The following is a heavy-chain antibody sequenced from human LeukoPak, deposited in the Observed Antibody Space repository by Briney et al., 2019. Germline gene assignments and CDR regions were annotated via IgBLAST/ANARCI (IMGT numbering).Heavy chain of an antibody. J-gene: IGHJ6*02. CDR1: GFTFSSYA. CDR3: ARVGGDVLSGHRTGYYYAMDV. CDR2: IIGRGGST. Sequence: LSGGSLRLSCAPTGFTFSSYAMSWVRQAPGEWLGWDSAIIGRGGSTYYADSVKGRFTISRDNSKNTVYLQMNSPRAEDTAVYYCARVGGDVLSGHRTGYYYAMDVWGQGTTVTVSS. D-gene: IGHD3-3*01. V-gene: IGHV3-23*01.